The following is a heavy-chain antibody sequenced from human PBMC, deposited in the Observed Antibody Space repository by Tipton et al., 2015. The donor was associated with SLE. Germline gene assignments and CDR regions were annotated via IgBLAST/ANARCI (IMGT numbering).Heavy chain of an antibody. Sequence: TLSLTCTVSGGSISSGDYYWSWIRQPPGKGLEWIGNNHHSGSTYYNLSLKSRVTISVDTSKNQFSLQLNSVTAADTAVYYCARGDGYNFDYWGQGTLVTVSS. J-gene: IGHJ4*02. CDR2: NHHSGST. CDR1: GGSISSGDYY. V-gene: IGHV4-30-4*01. D-gene: IGHD5-24*01. CDR3: ARGDGYNFDY.